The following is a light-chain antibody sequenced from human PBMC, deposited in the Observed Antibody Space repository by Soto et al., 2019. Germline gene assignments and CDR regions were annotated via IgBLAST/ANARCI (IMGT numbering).Light chain of an antibody. CDR1: SSDVGSYNL. Sequence: QPALTQPASVSGSPGQWITISCTGTSSDVGSYNLVSWYQQHPGKAPKLMIYEVSKRPSGVSNRFSGSKSGNTASLTISGLQAEDEADYYCCSYAGSSTFLYVFGTGTKVTVL. CDR3: CSYAGSSTFLYV. CDR2: EVS. V-gene: IGLV2-23*02. J-gene: IGLJ1*01.